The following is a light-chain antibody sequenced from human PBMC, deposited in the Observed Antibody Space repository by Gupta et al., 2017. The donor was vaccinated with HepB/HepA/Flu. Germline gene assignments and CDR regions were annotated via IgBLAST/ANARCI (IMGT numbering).Light chain of an antibody. CDR1: TSNIGTNY. V-gene: IGLV1-47*01. CDR3: AAWDDSRSGVV. CDR2: RDN. J-gene: IGLJ2*01. Sequence: SVLTHPPSTSGSPWLRVTISCCRSTSNIGTNYVYWYQQHPRTAPKLIIFRDNQRPSGVPDRFSGSKYGTSASLAIIGLRAEDEADYYCAAWDDSRSGVVFGGGTKVTV.